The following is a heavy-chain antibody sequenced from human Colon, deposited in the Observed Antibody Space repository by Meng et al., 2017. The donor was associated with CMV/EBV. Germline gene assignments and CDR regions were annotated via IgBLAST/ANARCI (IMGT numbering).Heavy chain of an antibody. CDR3: ARASAWREDYIDY. V-gene: IGHV4-4*07. CDR2: IYTSGST. D-gene: IGHD1-26*01. J-gene: IGHJ4*02. CDR1: GASISPYC. Sequence: QVQLQAAGPGQGHPSETLSLTCAVSGASISPYCWSWIRQSAAKGLEWIGRIYTSGSTNYNPSLERRVTMSVDTSKNQFSLRVTSVTAADTAVYYCARASAWREDYIDYWGQGTLVTVSS.